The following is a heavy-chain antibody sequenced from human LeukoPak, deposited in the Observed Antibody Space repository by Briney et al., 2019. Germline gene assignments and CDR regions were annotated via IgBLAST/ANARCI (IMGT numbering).Heavy chain of an antibody. CDR2: ISSNGGST. D-gene: IGHD4-23*01. V-gene: IGHV3-64*01. CDR3: ARDLPWDYGGNSGAFDI. J-gene: IGHJ3*02. Sequence: GGSLRLSCAASGFTFSSYAMHWVRQAPGKGLEYVSAISSNGGSTYYANSVKGRFTISRDNSKNTLYLQMGSLRAEDMAVYYCARDLPWDYGGNSGAFDIWGQGTMVTVSS. CDR1: GFTFSSYA.